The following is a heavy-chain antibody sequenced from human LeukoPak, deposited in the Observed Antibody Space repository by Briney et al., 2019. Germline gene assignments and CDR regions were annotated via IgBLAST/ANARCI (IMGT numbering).Heavy chain of an antibody. V-gene: IGHV3-23*01. CDR3: AKDSVHSYYYGSGSYYQF. CDR2: VSGDGGRT. D-gene: IGHD3-10*01. J-gene: IGHJ4*02. Sequence: GGSLRLSCAATGFTLSNYAMSWVRQAPGKGLEWASTVSGDGGRTYYADSVKGRFTISRGNSRNTVYLQMNSLRAEDTAVYYCAKDSVHSYYYGSGSYYQFWGQGTLVTVSS. CDR1: GFTLSNYA.